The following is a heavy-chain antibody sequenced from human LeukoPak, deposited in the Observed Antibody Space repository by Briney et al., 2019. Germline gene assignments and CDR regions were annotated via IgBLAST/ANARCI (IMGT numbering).Heavy chain of an antibody. Sequence: GGSLRLSCTASGFTFGDYGMSWFRQAPGKGLEWVGFIRSKAYGGTTEYAASVKGRFTISRDDSKSIAYLQLNSLKTEDTAGFYCSVFLTGSRFSVLWAQGPLVPVSS. CDR1: GFTFGDYG. V-gene: IGHV3-49*03. J-gene: IGHJ4*02. CDR3: SVFLTGSRFSVL. D-gene: IGHD3-9*01. CDR2: IRSKAYGGTT.